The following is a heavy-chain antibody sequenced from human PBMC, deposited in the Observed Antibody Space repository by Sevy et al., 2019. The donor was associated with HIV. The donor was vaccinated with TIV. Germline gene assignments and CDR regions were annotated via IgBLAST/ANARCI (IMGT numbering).Heavy chain of an antibody. D-gene: IGHD4-17*01. Sequence: SETLSLTCAVYGGSFSGYYWSWIRQPPGKGLERIGEINHSGSTNYNPSLKSRVTISVDTSKNQFSLKLSSVTAADTAVYYCARESHNSSDYGGLRSHFDYWGQGTLVTVSS. J-gene: IGHJ4*02. CDR2: INHSGST. V-gene: IGHV4-34*01. CDR1: GGSFSGYY. CDR3: ARESHNSSDYGGLRSHFDY.